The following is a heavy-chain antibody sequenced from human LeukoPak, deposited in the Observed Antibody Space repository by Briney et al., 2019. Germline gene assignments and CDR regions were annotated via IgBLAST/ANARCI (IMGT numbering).Heavy chain of an antibody. CDR1: GFTFSSYG. CDR3: AKDLWLRWSEDYFDY. J-gene: IGHJ4*02. Sequence: GGSLRLSCAASGFTFSSYGMHWVRQAPSKGLEWVAVISYDGSNKYYADSVKGRFTISRDNSKNTLYLQMNSLRAEDTAVYYCAKDLWLRWSEDYFDYWGQGTLVTVSS. D-gene: IGHD4-23*01. V-gene: IGHV3-30*18. CDR2: ISYDGSNK.